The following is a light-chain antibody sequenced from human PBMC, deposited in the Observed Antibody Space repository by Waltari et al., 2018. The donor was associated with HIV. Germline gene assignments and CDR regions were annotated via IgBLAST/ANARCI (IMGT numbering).Light chain of an antibody. CDR2: DHS. CDR1: KIGSNT. Sequence: SYALTQSPSVSVAPGQTARITCRADKIGSNTVHWYQQKPGPAPPLAISDHSDRHPVIPELIYGSNSGNTATLTSSGVEAGEEADYYCHVWDSSSAHVVFGGGTKVTVL. V-gene: IGLV3-21*02. CDR3: HVWDSSSAHVV. J-gene: IGLJ2*01.